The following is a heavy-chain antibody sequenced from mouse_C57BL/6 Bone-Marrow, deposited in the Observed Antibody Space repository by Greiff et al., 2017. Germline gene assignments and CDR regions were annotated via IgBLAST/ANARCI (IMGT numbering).Heavy chain of an antibody. CDR3: ARCGSSYAMDY. CDR2: ISSGGSYT. J-gene: IGHJ4*01. Sequence: EVKVVESGGDLVKPGGSLKLSCAASGFTFSSYGMSWVRQTPDKRLEWVATISSGGSYTYYPDSVKGRFTISRDNAKNTLYLQMSSLKSEDTAMYYCARCGSSYAMDYWGQGTSVTVSS. V-gene: IGHV5-6*01. D-gene: IGHD1-1*01. CDR1: GFTFSSYG.